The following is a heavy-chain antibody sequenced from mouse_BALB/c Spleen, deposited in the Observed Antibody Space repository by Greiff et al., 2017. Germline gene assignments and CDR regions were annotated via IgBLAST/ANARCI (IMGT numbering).Heavy chain of an antibody. Sequence: QVQLQQPGELVMPGASVKMSCKASGYTFTDYWMHWVKQRPGQGLEWIGAIDTSDSYTSYNQKFKGKATLTVDESSSTAYMQLSSLTSEDSAVYYCASGDRYDSWFAYWGQGTLVTVSA. J-gene: IGHJ3*01. V-gene: IGHV1-69*01. CDR2: IDTSDSYT. CDR3: ASGDRYDSWFAY. CDR1: GYTFTDYW. D-gene: IGHD2-14*01.